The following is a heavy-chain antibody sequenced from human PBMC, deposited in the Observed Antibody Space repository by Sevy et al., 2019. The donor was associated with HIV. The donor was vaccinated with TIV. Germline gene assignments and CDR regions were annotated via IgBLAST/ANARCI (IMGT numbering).Heavy chain of an antibody. CDR3: GRGGLDSTCLGSFNY. CDR1: GLTVSSNY. Sequence: GESLKISCAVSGLTVSSNYMSWVRQAPGKGLEWVSLIYSGGATYYADSVNGRFTISGDDSKNTLYLQMDSLRAEDTAVYYCGRGGLDSTCLGSFNYWGGGPLVTAS. CDR2: IYSGGAT. J-gene: IGHJ4*02. V-gene: IGHV3-53*01. D-gene: IGHD3-22*01.